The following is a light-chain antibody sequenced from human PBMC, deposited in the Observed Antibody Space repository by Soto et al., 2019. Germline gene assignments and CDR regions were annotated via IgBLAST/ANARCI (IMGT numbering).Light chain of an antibody. Sequence: EIVLTQSPGTLSLSPGERATLSCRASPSVSSSYLAWYQQKPGQTPKLLIYGASNRATGIPDRFSGSGSGTDFTLTIIRLEPDDFAVYYCQQFGNAPYTFGQGTKREIK. CDR3: QQFGNAPYT. CDR1: PSVSSSY. CDR2: GAS. V-gene: IGKV3-20*01. J-gene: IGKJ2*01.